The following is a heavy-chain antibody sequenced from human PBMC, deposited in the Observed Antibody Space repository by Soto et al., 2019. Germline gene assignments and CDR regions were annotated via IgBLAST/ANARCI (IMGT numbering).Heavy chain of an antibody. CDR3: ARGPPSIVVVVAAPSEWFDP. CDR2: INHSGST. V-gene: IGHV4-34*01. CDR1: CGSFSGYY. D-gene: IGHD2-15*01. Sequence: SETLSPPCALFCGSFSGYYWGRVPPPPGEGVGWIGEINHSGSTNYNPSLKSRVTISVDTSKNQFSLKLSSVTAADTAVYYCARGPPSIVVVVAAPSEWFDPWGQGTLVTVSS. J-gene: IGHJ5*02.